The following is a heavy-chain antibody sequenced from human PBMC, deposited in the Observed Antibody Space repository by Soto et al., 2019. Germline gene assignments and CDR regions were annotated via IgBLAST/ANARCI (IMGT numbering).Heavy chain of an antibody. D-gene: IGHD3-9*01. CDR3: ARFYSYFGSFDY. J-gene: IGHJ4*02. CDR2: IYYSGST. V-gene: IGHV4-61*01. Sequence: KTSETLSLTCTVSGGSVSSGSYYWSWIRQPPGKGLEWIGHIYYSGSTNYNPSLKSRVTISVDTSKNQFSLKLSSVTAADTAVYYCARFYSYFGSFDYWGQGTLVTVS. CDR1: GGSVSSGSYY.